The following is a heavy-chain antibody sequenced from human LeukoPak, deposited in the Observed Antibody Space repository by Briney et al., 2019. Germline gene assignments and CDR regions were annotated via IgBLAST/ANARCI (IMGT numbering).Heavy chain of an antibody. Sequence: GGSLRLSCAASGFTFSSYAVSWVRQAPGKGLEWVSAISGSGGSTYYADSVKGRFTISRDNSKNTLYLQMNSLRAEDTAVYYCAGRRPPIVSCYYMDVWGKGTTVTVSS. CDR3: AGRRPPIVSCYYMDV. CDR1: GFTFSSYA. D-gene: IGHD3-16*02. CDR2: ISGSGGST. V-gene: IGHV3-23*01. J-gene: IGHJ6*03.